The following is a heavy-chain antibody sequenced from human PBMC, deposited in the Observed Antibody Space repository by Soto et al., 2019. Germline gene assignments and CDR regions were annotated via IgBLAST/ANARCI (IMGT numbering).Heavy chain of an antibody. J-gene: IGHJ4*02. CDR3: ARDLGGDYDSSGYDY. Sequence: GASVKVSCKASGYTFTGYYLHWLRQAPGQGLEWMGWISPNSGGTKYAQNLQGRVTMTRDTSISTAYMELSSLRSDDAAVYYCARDLGGDYDSSGYDYWGQGTLVTVSS. CDR2: ISPNSGGT. V-gene: IGHV1-2*02. CDR1: GYTFTGYY. D-gene: IGHD3-22*01.